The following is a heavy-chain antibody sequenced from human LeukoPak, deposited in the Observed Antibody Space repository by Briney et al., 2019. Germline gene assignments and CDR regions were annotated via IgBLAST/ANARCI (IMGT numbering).Heavy chain of an antibody. V-gene: IGHV1-8*02. Sequence: ASVKVSCKASGYTFTGDYIHWVRQAPGQGLEWMGWINPNSGNTGYAQKFQGRVTMTRNTSISTAYMELSSLRSEDTAVYYCARSSSSSWYYFDYWGQGTLVTVSS. D-gene: IGHD6-13*01. J-gene: IGHJ4*02. CDR2: INPNSGNT. CDR3: ARSSSSSWYYFDY. CDR1: GYTFTGDY.